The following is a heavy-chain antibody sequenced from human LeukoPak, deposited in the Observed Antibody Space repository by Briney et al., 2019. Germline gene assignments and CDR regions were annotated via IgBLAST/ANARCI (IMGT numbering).Heavy chain of an antibody. CDR2: MNPNSGNT. J-gene: IGHJ4*02. V-gene: IGHV1-8*01. CDR1: GYTFTSYD. CDR3: ARSIAARPPDFDY. D-gene: IGHD6-6*01. Sequence: ASVKVSCKASGYTFTSYDINWVRQATGQGLEWMGWMNPNSGNTGYAQKFQGRVTMTRNTSISTAYMELSSLRDEDTAVYYCARSIAARPPDFDYWGQGTLVTVSS.